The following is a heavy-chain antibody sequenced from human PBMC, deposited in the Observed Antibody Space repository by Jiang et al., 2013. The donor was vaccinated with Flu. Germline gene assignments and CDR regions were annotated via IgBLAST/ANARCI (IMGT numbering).Heavy chain of an antibody. CDR1: GGTFKTFT. V-gene: IGHV1-69*02. J-gene: IGHJ4*02. CDR3: ATPDYSDRFY. CDR2: IAPMFGVA. D-gene: IGHD4-17*01. Sequence: GAEVKKPGSSVKVSCKASGGTFKTFTLTWVRQAPGQGLEYIGRIAPMFGVANYAQNFQGRVTITADKSTSTAYMELSSLRSEDTAMYFCATPDYSDRFYWGPGTLVSVSS.